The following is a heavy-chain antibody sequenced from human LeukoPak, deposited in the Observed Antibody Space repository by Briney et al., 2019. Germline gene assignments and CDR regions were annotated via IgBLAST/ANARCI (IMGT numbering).Heavy chain of an antibody. CDR1: GFTFSSYA. CDR3: ASGSHYYDSSGYPVY. J-gene: IGHJ4*02. Sequence: GGSLRLSCAASGFTFSSYAMHWVRQAPGKGLEWVAVISYDGSNKYYADSVKGRITISRDNSKNTLYLQMNSLRAEDTAVYYCASGSHYYDSSGYPVYWGQGTLVTVSS. V-gene: IGHV3-30-3*01. D-gene: IGHD3-22*01. CDR2: ISYDGSNK.